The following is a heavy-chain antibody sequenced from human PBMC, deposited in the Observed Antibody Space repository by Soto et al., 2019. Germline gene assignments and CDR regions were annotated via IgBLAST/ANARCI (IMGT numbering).Heavy chain of an antibody. D-gene: IGHD6-6*01. CDR1: GYSFTSYW. CDR2: IYPGDSDT. CDR3: ARLRPPQPNGLRSSRVGWFDP. Sequence: PGESLKISCKGSGYSFTSYWIGWVRQMPGKGLEWMGIIYPGDSDTRYSPSFQGQVTISADKSISTAYLQWSSLKASDTAMYYCARLRPPQPNGLRSSRVGWFDPWGQGTLVTVYS. V-gene: IGHV5-51*01. J-gene: IGHJ5*02.